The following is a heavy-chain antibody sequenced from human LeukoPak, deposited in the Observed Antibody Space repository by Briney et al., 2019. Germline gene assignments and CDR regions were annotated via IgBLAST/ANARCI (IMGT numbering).Heavy chain of an antibody. CDR1: GYTFTSYD. D-gene: IGHD3-3*01. J-gene: IGHJ4*02. Sequence: ASVKVSCKASGYTFTSYDINWVRQATGQGLEWRGWMNPNSGNTGYAQKFQGRVTMTRNTSISTAYMELSSLRSEDTAVYYCARGFPGDFWSGYFNPTDYWGQGTLVTVSS. CDR2: MNPNSGNT. V-gene: IGHV1-8*01. CDR3: ARGFPGDFWSGYFNPTDY.